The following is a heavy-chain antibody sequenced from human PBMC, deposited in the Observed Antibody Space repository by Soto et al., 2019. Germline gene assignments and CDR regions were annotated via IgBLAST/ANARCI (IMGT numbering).Heavy chain of an antibody. D-gene: IGHD3-10*01. CDR2: ISGGAGDT. V-gene: IGHV3-23*01. J-gene: IGHJ4*02. CDR3: AKGSRITLVRGVNDY. CDR1: GFTFSNYA. Sequence: GGSLRLSCAASGFTFSNYAMSWVRQAPGKGLEWVSAISGGAGDTYYADSVKGRFTISRDNSKSALYLRMNSLRAEDTAVYYCAKGSRITLVRGVNDYWGQGTLVTVYS.